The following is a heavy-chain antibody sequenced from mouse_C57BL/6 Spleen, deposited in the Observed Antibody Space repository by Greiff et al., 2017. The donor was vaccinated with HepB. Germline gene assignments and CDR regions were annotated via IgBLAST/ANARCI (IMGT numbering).Heavy chain of an antibody. CDR2: INPNNGGT. CDR3: VAYYSNYEFAY. J-gene: IGHJ3*01. CDR1: GYTFTDYN. D-gene: IGHD2-5*01. Sequence: VQLQQSGPELVKPGASVKIPCKASGYTFTDYNMDWVKQSHGKSLEWIGDINPNNGGTIYNQKFKGKATLTVDKSSSTAYMELRSLTFEDTAVYYCVAYYSNYEFAYWGQGTLVTVSA. V-gene: IGHV1-18*01.